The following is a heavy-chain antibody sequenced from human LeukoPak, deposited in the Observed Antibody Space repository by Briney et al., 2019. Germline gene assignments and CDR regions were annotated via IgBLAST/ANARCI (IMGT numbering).Heavy chain of an antibody. CDR2: IYSGGST. CDR1: GFTVSSNY. Sequence: GGSLRLSCAASGFTVSSNYMSWVRQAPGKGLEWVSVIYSGGSTYYADSVKGRFTISRHNSKNTLYLQMNSLRAEDTAVYYCATLLGPVEMATTSEDYWGQGTLVTVSS. CDR3: ATLLGPVEMATTSEDY. J-gene: IGHJ4*02. D-gene: IGHD1-1*01. V-gene: IGHV3-53*04.